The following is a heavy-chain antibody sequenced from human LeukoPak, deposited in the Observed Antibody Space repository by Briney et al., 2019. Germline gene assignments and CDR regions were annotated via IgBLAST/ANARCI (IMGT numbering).Heavy chain of an antibody. J-gene: IGHJ4*02. CDR3: AEIAAAGRDY. CDR2: INHSGST. CDR1: GVSFSGYY. D-gene: IGHD6-13*01. V-gene: IGHV4-34*01. Sequence: SETLSLTCAVYGVSFSGYYWSWIRQPPGKGLEWIGEINHSGSTNYNPSLKSRVTISVDTSKNQFSLKLSSVTAADTAVYYCAEIAAAGRDYWGQGTLVTVSS.